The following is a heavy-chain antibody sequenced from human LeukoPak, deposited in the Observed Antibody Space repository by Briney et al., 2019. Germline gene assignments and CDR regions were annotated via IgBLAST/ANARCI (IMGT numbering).Heavy chain of an antibody. CDR3: ARDPTYYYDSSGYSEGSFDY. CDR1: GGTFSSYA. V-gene: IGHV1-69*05. J-gene: IGHJ4*02. CDR2: IIPIFGTA. Sequence: SVKVSCKASGGTFSSYAISWVRQAPGHGLEWMGGIIPIFGTANYAQKFQGRVTITTDEATSTAYMELSSLRSEDTAVYYCARDPTYYYDSSGYSEGSFDYWGQGTLVTVSS. D-gene: IGHD3-22*01.